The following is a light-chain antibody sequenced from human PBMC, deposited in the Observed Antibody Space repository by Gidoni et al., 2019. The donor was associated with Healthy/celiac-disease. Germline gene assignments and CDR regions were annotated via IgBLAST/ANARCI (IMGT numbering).Light chain of an antibody. J-gene: IGKJ2*01. CDR2: LGS. CDR1: QSLLHSKGYNY. Sequence: DIVMTQSPLSLPVTPGEPASISCRSSQSLLHSKGYNYLDWYLQKPGQSPQLLIYLGSNRASGVPDRFSGSGSGTDFTLKISRVEAEDVGVYYCMQALQGYTFGQGTKLEIK. CDR3: MQALQGYT. V-gene: IGKV2-28*01.